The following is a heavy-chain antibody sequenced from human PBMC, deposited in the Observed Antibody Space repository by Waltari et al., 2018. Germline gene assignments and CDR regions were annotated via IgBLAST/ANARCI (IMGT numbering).Heavy chain of an antibody. J-gene: IGHJ4*02. D-gene: IGHD6-13*01. V-gene: IGHV1-2*02. CDR3: ARPESSGSSSLDY. CDR1: GHIFTDQF. Sequence: QVQLVQSGAEVKKPGASVKVSCKTSGHIFTDQFVHWVRQAPGQGLEWMGWINPKNGVTKYGQKFQGRLTMTSDTSVSIAHLELSRLKSDDSAVYFCARPESSGSSSLDYRGQGTMVIVSS. CDR2: INPKNGVT.